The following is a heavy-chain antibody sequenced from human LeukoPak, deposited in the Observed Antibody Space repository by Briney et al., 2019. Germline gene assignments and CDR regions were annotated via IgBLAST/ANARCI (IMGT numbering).Heavy chain of an antibody. V-gene: IGHV4-34*01. CDR3: ARCGGYDYLDDY. Sequence: SETLSLTCAVYGGSFSDYYWTWVRQPPGKGLEWIGEINHSGSTKYNPSLKSRVSISVDASKNQFFLKVSFMTAADTAVYFCARCGGYDYLDDYWGQGTLVAVSS. J-gene: IGHJ4*02. D-gene: IGHD5-12*01. CDR1: GGSFSDYY. CDR2: INHSGST.